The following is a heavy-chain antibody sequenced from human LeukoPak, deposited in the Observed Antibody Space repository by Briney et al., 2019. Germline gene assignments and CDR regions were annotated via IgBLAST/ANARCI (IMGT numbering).Heavy chain of an antibody. CDR3: AKDDYGDSGVFDP. D-gene: IGHD4-17*01. J-gene: IGHJ5*02. Sequence: VASVKVSCKASGYTFTGYYMHWVRQAPGQGLEWMGWINPNSGGANYAQKFQGRVTMTRDTSISTAYMELSRLRSDDTAVYYCAKDDYGDSGVFDPWGQGTLVTVSS. CDR2: INPNSGGA. V-gene: IGHV1-2*02. CDR1: GYTFTGYY.